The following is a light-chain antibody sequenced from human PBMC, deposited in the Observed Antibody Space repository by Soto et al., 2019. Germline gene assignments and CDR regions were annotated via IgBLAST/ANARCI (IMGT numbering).Light chain of an antibody. J-gene: IGLJ1*01. CDR2: EVV. CDR1: SSDLAIYNF. V-gene: IGLV2-8*01. Sequence: SALTQPASVSGSPGQSITISCTGTSSDLAIYNFVSWYQHHPGKAPRLIIYEVVQRPSGVPDRFSGSKSGNTASLTVSGLQAADEADYFCKSYAGSNTYVFGSGTKVTV. CDR3: KSYAGSNTYV.